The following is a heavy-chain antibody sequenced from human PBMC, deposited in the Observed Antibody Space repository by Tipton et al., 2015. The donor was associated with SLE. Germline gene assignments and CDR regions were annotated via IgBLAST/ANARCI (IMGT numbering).Heavy chain of an antibody. V-gene: IGHV4-39*07. D-gene: IGHD3-3*01. CDR1: GDSTTNSNYN. CDR3: ARIEDFWSGRIDY. J-gene: IGHJ4*02. Sequence: TLSLTCTVSGDSTTNSNYNWGWIRQSPGKGLEWIGSISYSGDNNYNPSLMSRVTIPRDTSKNQFSLKLSFVTAADTAFYYCARIEDFWSGRIDYWGQGTLITVSS. CDR2: ISYSGDN.